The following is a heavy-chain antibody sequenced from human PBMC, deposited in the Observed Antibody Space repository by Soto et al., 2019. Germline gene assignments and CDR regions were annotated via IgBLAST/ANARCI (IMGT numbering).Heavy chain of an antibody. J-gene: IGHJ4*02. CDR1: GFTFSSYG. V-gene: IGHV3-23*01. CDR2: ISGSADNT. Sequence: GGSLRLSCAASGFTFSSYGMSWVRQAPGKGLEWVSVISGSADNTYNADSVKGRFTISRDNSKNTLHLLMNGLRAEDTAVYYCAKTGGRGWHLDYWGQGTLVTVSS. CDR3: AKTGGRGWHLDY. D-gene: IGHD6-19*01.